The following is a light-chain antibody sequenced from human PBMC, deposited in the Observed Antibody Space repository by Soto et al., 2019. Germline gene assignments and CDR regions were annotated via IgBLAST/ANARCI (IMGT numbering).Light chain of an antibody. CDR1: QIVATN. J-gene: IGKJ1*01. CDR3: QQYNNWPWT. V-gene: IGKV3-15*01. Sequence: EIEMTQSPATLSVSPGERATLSCRASQIVATNLAWYKQKPGQAPRLLIYGASTRATGIPARFSGSGSGTEFTLTISSLQSVDFAVYSCQQYNNWPWTFGQGTKVDVK. CDR2: GAS.